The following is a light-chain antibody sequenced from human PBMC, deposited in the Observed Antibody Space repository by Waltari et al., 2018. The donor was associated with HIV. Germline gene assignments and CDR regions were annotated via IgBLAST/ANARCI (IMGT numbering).Light chain of an antibody. CDR2: MND. V-gene: IGLV1-47*01. J-gene: IGLJ2*01. CDR1: SSNLGTNT. Sequence: QSVLTQPPSTSGTPGQKVTISCSGSSSNLGTNTVYWYQKLPGTAPKLLIYMNDQRPSGVPDRFSGSKSGASASLAIIGLRSGDEGDYYCAGWDESLSGVIFGGGTKLSVL. CDR3: AGWDESLSGVI.